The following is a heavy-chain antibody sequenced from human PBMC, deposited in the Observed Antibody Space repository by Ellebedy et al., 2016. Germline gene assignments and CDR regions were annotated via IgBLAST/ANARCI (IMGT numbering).Heavy chain of an antibody. Sequence: SETLSLTCSVSGGSISSSSHYWGWIRQPPGKGLEWIGSIYYVGSTYYNPSLKSRVTTSVDPSKNQFSLKLSSVTAADTAVYYFAIPGYYGSGSLGDAFDIWGQGTMVTVSS. CDR2: IYYVGST. J-gene: IGHJ3*02. D-gene: IGHD3-10*01. CDR1: GGSISSSSHY. CDR3: AIPGYYGSGSLGDAFDI. V-gene: IGHV4-39*07.